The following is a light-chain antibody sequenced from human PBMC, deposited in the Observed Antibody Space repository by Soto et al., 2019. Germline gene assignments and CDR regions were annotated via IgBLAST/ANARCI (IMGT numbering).Light chain of an antibody. CDR1: RSNIGTYT. V-gene: IGLV1-44*01. CDR3: AAWDDSLRAVV. Sequence: QSVLTQSPSASGTPGQRVTISCSGSRSNIGTYTVNWYQQLPGTAPTLLIFRNHQRPSGVPDQFSGSKSGTSASLAISGPQSEDEADYYCAAWDDSLRAVVFGGGTKLTVL. CDR2: RNH. J-gene: IGLJ2*01.